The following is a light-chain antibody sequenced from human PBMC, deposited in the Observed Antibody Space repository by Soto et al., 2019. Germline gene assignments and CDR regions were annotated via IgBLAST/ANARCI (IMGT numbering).Light chain of an antibody. V-gene: IGLV2-14*01. CDR2: EVT. CDR1: SSDVGTYNY. CDR3: SSFTGGNTLDWV. Sequence: QSALTQPASVSGSPGQSITISCTGTSSDVGTYNYVSWYQQHPGKAPKLMIYEVTNRPSGVSNRFSGSKSGNTASLTISGLQAEDEADYYCSSFTGGNTLDWVFGGGTKLTVL. J-gene: IGLJ3*02.